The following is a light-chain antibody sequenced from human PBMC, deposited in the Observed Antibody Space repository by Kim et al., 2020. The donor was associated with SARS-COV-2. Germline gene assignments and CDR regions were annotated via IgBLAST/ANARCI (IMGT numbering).Light chain of an antibody. CDR1: RSNLGSNY. J-gene: IGLJ3*02. Sequence: VTISCSGRRSNLGSNYVSWYQQLPGTAPKLLIYSNNQRPSGFPDRFSGSKSGTSASLAISGLRSEDEADYYCAAWDDSLSGWVFGGGTQLTVL. V-gene: IGLV1-47*02. CDR3: AAWDDSLSGWV. CDR2: SNN.